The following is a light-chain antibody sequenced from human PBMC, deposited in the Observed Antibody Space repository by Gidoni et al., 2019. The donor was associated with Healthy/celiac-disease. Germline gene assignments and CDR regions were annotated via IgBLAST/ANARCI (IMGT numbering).Light chain of an antibody. CDR2: AAS. J-gene: IGKJ2*01. CDR3: QQSYRTPYT. CDR1: QSISSY. Sequence: DSQRTQSPSSLSASVGDRVTITCRASQSISSYLNWYQQKPGKAPQLLIYAASSLQSGVPSRFRGSGSGTDFTLTIRSLQPADFAPYYCQQSYRTPYTFGQGTKLEIK. V-gene: IGKV1-39*01.